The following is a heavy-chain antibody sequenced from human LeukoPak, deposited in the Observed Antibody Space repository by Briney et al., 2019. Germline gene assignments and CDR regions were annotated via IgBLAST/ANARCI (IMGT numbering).Heavy chain of an antibody. J-gene: IGHJ3*02. D-gene: IGHD3-22*01. V-gene: IGHV3-53*04. CDR2: IYSGGST. Sequence: PGGSLRLSCAASGFTVSSNYMSWVRQAPGKGLEWVSVIYSGGSTYYADSVKGRFTISRHNSKNTLYLQMNSLRAEDTAVYYCARGLSDSSGYSDDAFDIWGQGTTVTVSS. CDR1: GFTVSSNY. CDR3: ARGLSDSSGYSDDAFDI.